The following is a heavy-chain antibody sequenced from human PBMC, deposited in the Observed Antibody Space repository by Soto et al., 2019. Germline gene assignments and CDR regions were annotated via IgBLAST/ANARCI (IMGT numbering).Heavy chain of an antibody. V-gene: IGHV1-2*02. Sequence: QVQLVQSGAEVTKPGASVKVSCKASGYTFTANYVHWVRQAPGQGLEWMGWTNPHTGGTDYAQTFQGRVTMTRDTSISTAYMELSRLTSDDTAVYYCARYQYWSGYLDAWGKGTTVTVSS. CDR1: GYTFTANY. CDR2: TNPHTGGT. D-gene: IGHD3-3*01. J-gene: IGHJ6*03. CDR3: ARYQYWSGYLDA.